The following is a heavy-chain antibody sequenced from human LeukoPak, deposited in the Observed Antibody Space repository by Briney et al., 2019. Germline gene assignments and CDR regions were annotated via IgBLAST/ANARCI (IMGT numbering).Heavy chain of an antibody. CDR1: GFTFSSHG. Sequence: PGGSLRLSCAASGFTFSSHGTQWVRQAPGKGLEWVALIWYDGSKKNYADSVKGRFTISRDGSKSTLYLQINSLRAEDTAVYYCAKDLSYGSNWFDPWGQGTLVTVSS. J-gene: IGHJ5*02. V-gene: IGHV3-33*06. D-gene: IGHD5-18*01. CDR2: IWYDGSKK. CDR3: AKDLSYGSNWFDP.